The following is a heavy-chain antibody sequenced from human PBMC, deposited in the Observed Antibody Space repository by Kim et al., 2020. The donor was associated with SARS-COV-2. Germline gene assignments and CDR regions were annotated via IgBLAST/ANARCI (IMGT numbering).Heavy chain of an antibody. J-gene: IGHJ3*02. D-gene: IGHD2-15*01. CDR2: ISGSGGST. CDR1: GFTFSSYA. CDR3: AKDRVVVAATLDTQHAFDI. Sequence: GGSLRLSCAASGFTFSSYAMSWVRQAPGKGLEWVSAISGSGGSTYYADSVKGRFTISRDNSKNTLYLQMNSLRAEDTAVYYCAKDRVVVAATLDTQHAFDIWRRGTIVTVSS. V-gene: IGHV3-23*01.